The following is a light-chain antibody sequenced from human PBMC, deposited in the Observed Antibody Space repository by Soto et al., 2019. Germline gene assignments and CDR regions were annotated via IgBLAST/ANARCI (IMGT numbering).Light chain of an antibody. CDR1: TSDVGDYNF. Sequence: QSALTQPPSASGSPGQSVTNSCTGTTSDVGDYNFVSWYQQHPGKAPKLMIYEVGKRPSGVPDRFSGSKAGNTASLTVSGLQAEDEADYYCTSYGGNNNPVIFGGGTKLTVL. V-gene: IGLV2-8*01. CDR2: EVG. J-gene: IGLJ2*01. CDR3: TSYGGNNNPVI.